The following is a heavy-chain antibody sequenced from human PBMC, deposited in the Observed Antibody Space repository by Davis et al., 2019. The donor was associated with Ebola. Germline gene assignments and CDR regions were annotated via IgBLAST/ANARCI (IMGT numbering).Heavy chain of an antibody. CDR2: IYSSGNT. V-gene: IGHV4-4*07. CDR3: ARAQPAPYCTNGVCYIGFDP. CDR1: GGSISNYY. Sequence: PSETLSLTCTVSGGSISNYYWSWIRQPAGKELEWIGHIYSSGNTNYHPSLKSRVTMSVDTSKHQFSLKLSSVTATDTAVYYCARAQPAPYCTNGVCYIGFDPWGQGTLVTVSS. D-gene: IGHD2-8*01. J-gene: IGHJ5*02.